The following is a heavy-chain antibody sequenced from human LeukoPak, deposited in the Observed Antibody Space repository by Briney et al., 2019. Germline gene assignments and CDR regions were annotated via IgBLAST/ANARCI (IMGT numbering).Heavy chain of an antibody. CDR3: ARGYSGYDGVDY. V-gene: IGHV1-24*01. CDR1: GYTLTELS. D-gene: IGHD5-12*01. Sequence: ASVKVSCKVSGYTLTELSMHWVRQAPGKGLEWMGGFDPEDGEAIYAQKFQGRVTMTEDTSTDTAYMELNSLRSDDTAVYYCARGYSGYDGVDYWGQGTLVTVSS. CDR2: FDPEDGEA. J-gene: IGHJ4*02.